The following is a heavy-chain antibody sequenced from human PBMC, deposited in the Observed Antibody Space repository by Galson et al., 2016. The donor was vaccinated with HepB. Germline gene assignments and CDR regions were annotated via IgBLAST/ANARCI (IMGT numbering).Heavy chain of an antibody. CDR1: GANRTNYW. J-gene: IGHJ5*02. D-gene: IGHD6-13*01. CDR3: ARGHYSRWLSCDDL. Sequence: QSGAEVKKPGESLQISCTVSGANRTNYWIAWVRQMPEKSLEWMGIIYLADSDTRFSPSFQGQVSISADKSISTAYLHWSTLKTSDTAIYYCARGHYSRWLSCDDLWGQGTRVTVSS. CDR2: IYLADSDT. V-gene: IGHV5-51*01.